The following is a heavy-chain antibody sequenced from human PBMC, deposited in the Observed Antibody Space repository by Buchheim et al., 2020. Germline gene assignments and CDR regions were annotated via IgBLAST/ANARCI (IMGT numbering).Heavy chain of an antibody. CDR1: GFTFSSYV. CDR3: TRTYFDL. Sequence: EVQLVESGGGLVQPGGSLRLSCVCSGFTFSSYVMNWIRQAPGKGLEWVANIKQDGSGKYYADSVKGRFTISRDNAKKSLYLQMNSLRAENTAVYYCTRTYFDLWGRGTL. V-gene: IGHV3-7*01. J-gene: IGHJ2*01. CDR2: IKQDGSGK.